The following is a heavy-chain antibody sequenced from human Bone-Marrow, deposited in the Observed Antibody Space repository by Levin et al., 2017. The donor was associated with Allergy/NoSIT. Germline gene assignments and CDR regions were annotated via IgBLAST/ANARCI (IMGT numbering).Heavy chain of an antibody. J-gene: IGHJ4*02. V-gene: IGHV3-23*01. CDR3: AKGVYYNSGDGDYFDH. D-gene: IGHD3-10*01. CDR2: ISGSGTYT. Sequence: PGGSLRLSCAASRFTFDSYVMAWVRQAPGKGLEWVSAISGSGTYTYYADSVKGRFTISRDNSQNTLDLQMNSLRAEDTAVYYCAKGVYYNSGDGDYFDHWGQGTLVTVSS. CDR1: RFTFDSYV.